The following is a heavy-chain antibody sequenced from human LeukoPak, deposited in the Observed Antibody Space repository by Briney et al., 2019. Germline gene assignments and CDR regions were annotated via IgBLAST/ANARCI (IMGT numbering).Heavy chain of an antibody. J-gene: IGHJ6*02. CDR1: GYTFTSYD. CDR3: ARGRGGSSSSSWLYSYYYYGMDV. Sequence: EASVKVSCKASGYTFTSYDINWVRQATGQGLAWMGWMNPNSGNTGYAQKFQGRVTMTRNTSISTAYMELSSLRSEDTAVYYCARGRGGSSSSSWLYSYYYYGMDVWGQGTTVTVSS. D-gene: IGHD6-6*01. V-gene: IGHV1-8*01. CDR2: MNPNSGNT.